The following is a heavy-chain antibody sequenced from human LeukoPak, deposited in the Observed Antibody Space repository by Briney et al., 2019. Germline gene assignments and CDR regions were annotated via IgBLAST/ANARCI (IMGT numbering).Heavy chain of an antibody. V-gene: IGHV1-69*01. J-gene: IGHJ6*03. Sequence: SVKLSCKASGVTFSSYAISWVRQAPGQGREWMGGIIPIFVTAHYAQKFQGSETTTPDERPSTASMLLSSLRSEQTAVSYCVRVPYGSGSYYTLRYYYMDVWGKGTTVTVSS. CDR2: IIPIFVTA. D-gene: IGHD3-10*01. CDR3: VRVPYGSGSYYTLRYYYMDV. CDR1: GVTFSSYA.